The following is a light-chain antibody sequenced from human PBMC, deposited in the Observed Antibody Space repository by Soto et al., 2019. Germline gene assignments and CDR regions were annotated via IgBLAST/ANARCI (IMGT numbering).Light chain of an antibody. V-gene: IGLV1-44*01. Sequence: QSVLTQPPSASGTPGQRVTISCSGSSSNIGSHSVDWYQQLPGTAPRLLIYRNNQRPSGVPDRISGSKSGTSASLAISGLQSEDEADYYCAARDDSLNAVIFGGGTKLTVL. CDR1: SSNIGSHS. CDR2: RNN. CDR3: AARDDSLNAVI. J-gene: IGLJ2*01.